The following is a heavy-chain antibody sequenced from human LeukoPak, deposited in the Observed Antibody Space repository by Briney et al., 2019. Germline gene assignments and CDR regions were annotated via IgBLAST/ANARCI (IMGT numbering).Heavy chain of an antibody. D-gene: IGHD5-24*01. V-gene: IGHV4-31*03. CDR2: IYYSGSS. CDR3: ARNRDGYNSFDY. CDR1: GGSISSSSYY. J-gene: IGHJ4*02. Sequence: SETLSLTCTVSGGSISSSSYYWGWIRQPPGKGLEWIAYIYYSGSSYYNPSLRSRVTISVDTSKNHFSLKLSSVTAADTAVYYCARNRDGYNSFDYWGQGTLVTVSS.